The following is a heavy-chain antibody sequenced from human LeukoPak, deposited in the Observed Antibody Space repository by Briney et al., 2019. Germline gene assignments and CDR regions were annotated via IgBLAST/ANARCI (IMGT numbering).Heavy chain of an antibody. D-gene: IGHD3-10*01. Sequence: ASVKVSCNASGYTFTSYDINSVRQATGQGLEWRGWMNPNRGNTGYAQKFQGRVTMTRNTSISTAYMELSSLRSEDTAVYYCARVGVGITMVRGAPRYYYYMDVWRKGTTVTISS. CDR2: MNPNRGNT. CDR1: GYTFTSYD. CDR3: ARVGVGITMVRGAPRYYYYMDV. V-gene: IGHV1-8*01. J-gene: IGHJ6*03.